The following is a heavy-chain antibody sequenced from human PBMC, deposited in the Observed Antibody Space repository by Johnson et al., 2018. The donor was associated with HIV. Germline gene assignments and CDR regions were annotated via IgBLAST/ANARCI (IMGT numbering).Heavy chain of an antibody. CDR3: ARDTDRGWQCLVGPAGDAFDI. D-gene: IGHD6-19*01. J-gene: IGHJ3*02. CDR1: GFTLSSYA. Sequence: QVQLVESGGGVVQPGRSLRVSCVASGFTLSSYAMHWVRQAPGKGLEWVAVVSYDGSNKYYADSVKGRLTISRDNSKNTLYLQMNSLRAEDTAVYYCARDTDRGWQCLVGPAGDAFDIWGQGTMVTVSS. V-gene: IGHV3-30-3*01. CDR2: VSYDGSNK.